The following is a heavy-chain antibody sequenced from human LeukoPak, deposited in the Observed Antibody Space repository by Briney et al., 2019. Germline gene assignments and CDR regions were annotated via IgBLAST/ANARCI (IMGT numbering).Heavy chain of an antibody. D-gene: IGHD7-27*01. V-gene: IGHV4-34*01. Sequence: SETLSLTCAVYGGSFSGYYWSWIRQPPGKGLEWIGEINHSGSTNYNPSLKSRVTISVDTSKNQFSLKLSSVTAADTAVYYCARGLPLGPFRPWGQGTLVTVSS. CDR3: ARGLPLGPFRP. J-gene: IGHJ5*02. CDR1: GGSFSGYY. CDR2: INHSGST.